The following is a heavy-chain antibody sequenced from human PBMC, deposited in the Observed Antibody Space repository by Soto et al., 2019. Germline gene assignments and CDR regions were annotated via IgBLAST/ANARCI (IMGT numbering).Heavy chain of an antibody. CDR2: IWYDGSNK. Sequence: QVQLVESGGGVVQPGRSLRLSCAASGFTFSSYGMHWVRQAPGKGLEWVAVIWYDGSNKYYADSVKGRFTISRDNSKNTLYLQMNSLRAADTAMYYSASEADGGPPIYSMDVWGQGTTVTVSS. CDR1: GFTFSSYG. J-gene: IGHJ6*02. CDR3: ASEADGGPPIYSMDV. V-gene: IGHV3-33*01. D-gene: IGHD6-13*01.